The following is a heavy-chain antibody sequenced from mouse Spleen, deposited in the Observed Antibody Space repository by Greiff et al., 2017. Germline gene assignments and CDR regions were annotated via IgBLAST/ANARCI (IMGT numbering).Heavy chain of an antibody. J-gene: IGHJ1*01. CDR1: GYTFTSYG. CDR3: ATYDGYYRGYFDV. D-gene: IGHD2-3*01. Sequence: VQLQQPGGELVKPGASVKLSCKASGYTFTSYGITWVQQSPGQGLEWVGDIYPGSGSTNYKEKFKSKATLTVDTSSSTAYMQLSSLTSEDSAVDYCATYDGYYRGYFDVWGSGTTVTVSS. V-gene: IGHV1-55*01. CDR2: IYPGSGST.